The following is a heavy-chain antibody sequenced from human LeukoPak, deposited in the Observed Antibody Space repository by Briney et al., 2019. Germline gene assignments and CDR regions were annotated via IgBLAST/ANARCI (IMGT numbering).Heavy chain of an antibody. J-gene: IGHJ4*02. Sequence: GGSLRLSCAASGFTVSSNYMSWVRQAPGKGLEWVSAISGSGGSTYYADSVKGRFTISRDNSKNTLYLQMNSLRAEDTAVYYCAKGTGFNSGYDLAPYWGQGTLVTVSS. D-gene: IGHD5-12*01. CDR1: GFTVSSNY. CDR2: ISGSGGST. CDR3: AKGTGFNSGYDLAPY. V-gene: IGHV3-23*01.